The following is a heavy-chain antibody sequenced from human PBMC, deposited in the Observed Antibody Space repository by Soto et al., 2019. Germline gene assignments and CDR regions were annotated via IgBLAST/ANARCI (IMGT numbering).Heavy chain of an antibody. J-gene: IGHJ3*01. CDR2: INSDGSST. CDR1: GFTFSSYW. Sequence: EVQLVESGGGLVQPGGSLRLSCAASGFTFSSYWMHWVRQAPGKGLVWVSRINSDGSSTSYADSVKGRFTISRDNAKNTLYLQMNSLRAEDTAVYYCARDSGQIGYGDYVRAFDLWGQGTMVTVSS. D-gene: IGHD4-17*01. CDR3: ARDSGQIGYGDYVRAFDL. V-gene: IGHV3-74*01.